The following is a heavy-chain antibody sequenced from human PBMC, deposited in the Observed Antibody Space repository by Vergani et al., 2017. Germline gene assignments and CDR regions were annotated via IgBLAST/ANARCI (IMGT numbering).Heavy chain of an antibody. CDR3: ARDNYDILTGYYTDYYYYYMDV. V-gene: IGHV4-59*01. J-gene: IGHJ6*03. D-gene: IGHD3-9*01. CDR1: GGSISSYY. CDR2: IYYSGST. Sequence: QVQLQESGPGLVKPSETLSFTCTVSGGSISSYYWSWIRQPPGKGLEWIGYIYYSGSTNYNPSLKSRVTISVDTSKNQFSLKLSSVTAADTAVYYCARDNYDILTGYYTDYYYYYMDVWGKGTTVTVSS.